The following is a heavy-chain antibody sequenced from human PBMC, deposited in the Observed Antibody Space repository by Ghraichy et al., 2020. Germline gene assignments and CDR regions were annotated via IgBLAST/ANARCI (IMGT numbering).Heavy chain of an antibody. CDR3: ATGDPYTAYSISSGGDY. J-gene: IGHJ4*02. V-gene: IGHV1-18*01. CDR2: ISPYTDNT. CDR1: GYPFTSYG. D-gene: IGHD6-6*01. Sequence: ASVKVSCKASGYPFTSYGIHWVRQAPGQGLRWMGWISPYTDNTNYAQNFQDRVIMTTDTSTSTAFMELRSLTFDDSAIYFCATGDPYTAYSISSGGDYWGQGTLVTVSS.